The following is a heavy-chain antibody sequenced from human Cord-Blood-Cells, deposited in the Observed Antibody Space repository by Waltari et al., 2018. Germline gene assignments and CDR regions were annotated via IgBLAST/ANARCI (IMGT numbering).Heavy chain of an antibody. V-gene: IGHV4-34*01. J-gene: IGHJ5*02. Sequence: QMQLQQWGAGLLKPSETLSLTCAVYGVSSSGSYWSWIRHPPCTGLEWVGEINHSGSTNYNPSLKSRVTISVDTSKNQFSLKLSSVTAADTAVYYCARGKRRSGIAAAGKGVFDPWGQGTLVTVSS. CDR1: GVSSSGSY. CDR3: ARGKRRSGIAAAGKGVFDP. D-gene: IGHD6-13*01. CDR2: INHSGST.